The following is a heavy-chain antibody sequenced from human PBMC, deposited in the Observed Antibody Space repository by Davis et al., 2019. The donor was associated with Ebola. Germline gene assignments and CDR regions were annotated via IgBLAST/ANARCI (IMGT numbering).Heavy chain of an antibody. J-gene: IGHJ6*02. CDR3: TTDRWLYYSYYGMNV. D-gene: IGHD5-24*01. CDR2: IKSKTDGGTT. CDR1: GFTFSDAW. V-gene: IGHV3-15*07. Sequence: GESLKISCAVSGFTFSDAWMNWVRQAPGKGLEWVGRIKSKTDGGTTDYAAPVKGRFTISRDDSKNTRYLQMASLKTEDTAVYYCTTDRWLYYSYYGMNVWGQGTTVTVSS.